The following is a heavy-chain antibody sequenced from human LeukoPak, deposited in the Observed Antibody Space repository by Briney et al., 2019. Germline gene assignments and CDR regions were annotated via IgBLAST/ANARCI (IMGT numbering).Heavy chain of an antibody. CDR1: GGSVSSGSYY. J-gene: IGHJ6*04. D-gene: IGHD3-16*01. V-gene: IGHV4-61*01. Sequence: SETLSLTCTVSGGSVSSGSYYWSWIRQPPGKGLEWVGYIYYSGSTNYNPSLKSRATISVDTSKNQFSLKLSSVTAADTAVYYCARASRWDGMDVWGKGTTVTVSS. CDR2: IYYSGST. CDR3: ARASRWDGMDV.